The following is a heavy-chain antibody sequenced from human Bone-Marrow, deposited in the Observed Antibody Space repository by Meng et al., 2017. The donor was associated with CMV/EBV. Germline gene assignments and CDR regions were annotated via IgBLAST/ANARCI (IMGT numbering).Heavy chain of an antibody. CDR2: IYHSGST. V-gene: IGHV4-4*02. CDR3: ARTGYTWNYVQNYFDY. CDR1: GGSISSSNW. Sequence: SETLSLTCAVSGGSISSSNWWSWVRQPPGKGLEWIGEIYHSGSTNYNPSLKSRVTISVDKSKNQFSLKLSSVTAADTAVYYCARTGYTWNYVQNYFDYWGQGTLVTVSS. D-gene: IGHD1-7*01. J-gene: IGHJ4*02.